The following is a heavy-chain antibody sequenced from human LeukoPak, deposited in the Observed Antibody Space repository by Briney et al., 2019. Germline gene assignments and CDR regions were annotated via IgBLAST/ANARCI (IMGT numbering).Heavy chain of an antibody. CDR3: AKDNARGYYDSSGYYGY. J-gene: IGHJ4*02. CDR2: IWHDGTKR. Sequence: GGSLRLSCAGSRFTFSDFGMHWVRQAPGKGLEWVAVIWHDGTKRHYAESVKGRFTISRDNSKNTLYLQMNSLRAEDTAVYYCAKDNARGYYDSSGYYGYWGQGTLVTVSS. D-gene: IGHD3-22*01. CDR1: RFTFSDFG. V-gene: IGHV3-30*02.